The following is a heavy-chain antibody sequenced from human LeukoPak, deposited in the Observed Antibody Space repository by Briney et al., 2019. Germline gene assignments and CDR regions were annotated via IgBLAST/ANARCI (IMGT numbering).Heavy chain of an antibody. CDR1: GFTFSSYS. V-gene: IGHV3-48*04. CDR2: ISSSSSTI. D-gene: IGHD3-9*01. CDR3: ATVRYFDPLDAFDI. Sequence: GGSLRLSCAASGFTFSSYSMNWVRQAPGKGLEWVSSISSSSSTIYYADSVKGRFTISRDNAKNSLYLQMNSLRAEDTAVYYCATVRYFDPLDAFDIWGQGTMVTVSS. J-gene: IGHJ3*02.